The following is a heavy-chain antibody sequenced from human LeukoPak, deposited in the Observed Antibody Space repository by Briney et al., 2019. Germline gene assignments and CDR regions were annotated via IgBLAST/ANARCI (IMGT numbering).Heavy chain of an antibody. CDR1: GGSISSSYYY. CDR3: ARQTLRYNWNAPSQKAFDI. D-gene: IGHD1-1*01. CDR2: IYYSGST. V-gene: IGHV4-39*01. J-gene: IGHJ3*02. Sequence: SETLSLTCTVSGGSISSSYYYWGWIRQPPGKGLEWIGSIYYSGSTYYNPSLKSRVTISVDTSKNQFSLKLSSVTAADTAVYYCARQTLRYNWNAPSQKAFDIWGQGTMVTVSS.